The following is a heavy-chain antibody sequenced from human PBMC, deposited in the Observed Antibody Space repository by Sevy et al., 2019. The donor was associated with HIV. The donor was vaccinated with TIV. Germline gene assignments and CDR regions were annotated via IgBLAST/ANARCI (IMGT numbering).Heavy chain of an antibody. CDR3: ITDPAYRGYDEEVINYYFYGMDV. V-gene: IGHV3-15*01. CDR1: GFTFSSAW. Sequence: GGSLRLSCTASGFTFSSAWMSWVRQAPGKGLEWVGRIKSEFDGGAIDYAAPVKGRFSISREDSKTTVYLQMNSLKTDDTAVYYCITDPAYRGYDEEVINYYFYGMDVWGQGTKVTVSS. D-gene: IGHD5-12*01. CDR2: IKSEFDGGAI. J-gene: IGHJ6*02.